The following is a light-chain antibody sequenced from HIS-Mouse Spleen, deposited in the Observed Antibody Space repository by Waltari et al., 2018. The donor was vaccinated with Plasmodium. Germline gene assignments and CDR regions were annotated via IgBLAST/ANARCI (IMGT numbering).Light chain of an antibody. J-gene: IGKJ1*01. CDR1: QSISSR. CDR2: KAS. V-gene: IGKV1-5*03. Sequence: DIQMTQSPSTLSASVGDRVTITCRASQSISSRLAWYQQNPGKAPKLLIYKASSLESGVPSRFSGSGSGTEFTLTISSLQPDDFATYYCQQYNSYWTFGQGTKVEIK. CDR3: QQYNSYWT.